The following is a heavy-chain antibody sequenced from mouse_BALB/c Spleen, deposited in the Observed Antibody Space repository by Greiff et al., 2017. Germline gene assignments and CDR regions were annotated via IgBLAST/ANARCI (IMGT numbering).Heavy chain of an antibody. CDR1: GFNIKDYY. CDR2: IDPENGNT. J-gene: IGHJ3*01. V-gene: IGHV14-1*02. CDR3: ARPPTMITAWFAY. D-gene: IGHD2-4*01. Sequence: EVQVVESGAELVRPGALVKLSCKASGFNIKDYYMHWVKQRPEQGLEWIGWIDPENGNTKYDPKFQGKATITADTSSNTAYLQLSSLTSEDTAVYYCARPPTMITAWFAYWGQGTLVTVSA.